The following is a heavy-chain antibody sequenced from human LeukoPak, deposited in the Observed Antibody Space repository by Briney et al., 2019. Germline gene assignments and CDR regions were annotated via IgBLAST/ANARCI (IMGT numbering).Heavy chain of an antibody. CDR1: GGSITRSNYY. CDR2: MYNTGGS. V-gene: IGHV4-39*01. Sequence: SETLSLTCTFSGGSITRSNYYWGWIRQPPGKALEWIGSMYNTGGSYYNPSLKSRVTISVATPKNQFSLKVNSVTAADTAVYYCGIAPDYWGQGTLVTVSS. D-gene: IGHD2-21*01. CDR3: GIAPDY. J-gene: IGHJ4*02.